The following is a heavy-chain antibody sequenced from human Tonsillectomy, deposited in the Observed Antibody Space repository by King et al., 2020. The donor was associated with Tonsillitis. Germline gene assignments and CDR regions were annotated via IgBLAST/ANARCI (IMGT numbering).Heavy chain of an antibody. CDR2: IYPGDSDT. V-gene: IGHV5-51*01. CDR3: ARMAVHGGSGSYPYFDY. CDR1: GYSFTSYW. J-gene: IGHJ4*02. D-gene: IGHD3-10*01. Sequence: VQLVESGAEVKKPGESLKISCKGSGYSFTSYWIGWVRQMPGKGLEWMGIIYPGDSDTRYSPSFQGQVTISADKSISTAYLQWSSLKASDTAMYYCARMAVHGGSGSYPYFDYWGQGTLVTVSS.